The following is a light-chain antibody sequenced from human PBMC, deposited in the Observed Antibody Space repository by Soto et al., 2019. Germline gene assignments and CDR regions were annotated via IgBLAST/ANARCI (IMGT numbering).Light chain of an antibody. J-gene: IGKJ3*01. V-gene: IGKV3-20*01. CDR3: QHYGTSAL. Sequence: EIVLTQSPGTLSLSPGERATLSCRASQSVSSSYLAWYQQKPGQAPRLLIYGASNRATGIPDRFSVSASGTDFTLTISSLEPEDFAVYYCQHYGTSALFGPGTKVAIK. CDR2: GAS. CDR1: QSVSSSY.